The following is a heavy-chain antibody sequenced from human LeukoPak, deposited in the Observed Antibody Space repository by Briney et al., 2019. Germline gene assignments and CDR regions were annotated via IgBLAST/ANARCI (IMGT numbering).Heavy chain of an antibody. CDR2: IIPIFGTA. V-gene: IGHV1-69*13. CDR1: GGTFSSYA. D-gene: IGHD2-2*01. J-gene: IGHJ6*02. CDR3: ASSFHGGYCSSTSCYREDV. Sequence: SVTVSCKASGGTFSSYAISWVRQAPGQGLEWMGGIIPIFGTANYAQKFQGRVTITADESTSTAYMELSSLRSEDTAVYYCASSFHGGYCSSTSCYREDVWGQGTTVTVSS.